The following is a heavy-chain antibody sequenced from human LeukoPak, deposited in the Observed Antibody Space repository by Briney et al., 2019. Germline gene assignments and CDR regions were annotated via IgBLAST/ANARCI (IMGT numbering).Heavy chain of an antibody. V-gene: IGHV3-23*01. CDR2: ISGRGGST. J-gene: IGHJ4*02. CDR1: GFTFSSYA. CDR3: AKGRFSGILTGYNPLDY. D-gene: IGHD3-9*01. Sequence: PGGSLRLSCAASGFTFSSYAMSWVRQAPGKGLEWVSAISGRGGSTYYADSVKGRFTISRDNSKNTLYLQMNSLRAEDTAVYHCAKGRFSGILTGYNPLDYWGQGTLVTVSS.